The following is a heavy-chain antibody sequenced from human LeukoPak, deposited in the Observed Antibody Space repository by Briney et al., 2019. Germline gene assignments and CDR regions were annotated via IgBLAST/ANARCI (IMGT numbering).Heavy chain of an antibody. CDR2: ISSSSSYK. D-gene: IGHD2-15*01. V-gene: IGHV3-21*04. CDR3: AKALGYCSGGSCYVGVDY. J-gene: IGHJ4*02. CDR1: GFAFSSYS. Sequence: GGSLRLSCAASGFAFSSYSMNWVRQAPGKGLEWVSSISSSSSYKYYADSVKGRFTISRDNSKNTLYLQMNSLRAEDTAVYYCAKALGYCSGGSCYVGVDYWGQGTLVTVSS.